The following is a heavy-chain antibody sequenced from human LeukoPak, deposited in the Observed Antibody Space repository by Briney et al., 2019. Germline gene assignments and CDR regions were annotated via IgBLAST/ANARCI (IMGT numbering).Heavy chain of an antibody. J-gene: IGHJ4*02. CDR1: GFTVSSNY. V-gene: IGHV3-66*01. D-gene: IGHD1-26*01. CDR3: AREWELRY. Sequence: PGGSLRLSCAASGFTVSSNYMSWVRQAPGKGLEWLSVIYSGDFTYYADSVKGRFTISRDNSKNRVYLQMNSLRVEDTTVYYCAREWELRYWGQGTLVTVSS. CDR2: IYSGDFT.